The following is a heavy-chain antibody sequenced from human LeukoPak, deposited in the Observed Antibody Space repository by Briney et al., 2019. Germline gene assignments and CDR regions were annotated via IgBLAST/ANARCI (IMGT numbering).Heavy chain of an antibody. CDR1: GFTFSSYA. V-gene: IGHV3-23*01. Sequence: PGGSLRLSCAASGFTFSSYAMSWVRQAPGKGLEWVSTISGSGGSTYYADSVKGRSTISRDNSNNTLYLQMNSLRAEDTAVYYCAKNHSGILAGYGVNCELRGQGTPVNGS. D-gene: IGHD3-9*01. CDR3: AKNHSGILAGYGVNCEL. CDR2: ISGSGGST. J-gene: IGHJ4*01.